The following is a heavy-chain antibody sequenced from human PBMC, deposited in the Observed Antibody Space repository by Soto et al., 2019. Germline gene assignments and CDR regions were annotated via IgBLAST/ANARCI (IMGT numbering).Heavy chain of an antibody. J-gene: IGHJ2*01. V-gene: IGHV1-46*01. Sequence: QAQLVQSGAEAKKPGASVKVSCKASGFTFTNYWMHWVRQAPGQGLERTGLINPSAHSTVYAQKFQGRVIMPRDTSTNTVYMDLSSLRSEDTAIYYCARYNSMTVAGQINWHFHPWARGTLVTVSS. CDR3: ARYNSMTVAGQINWHFHP. D-gene: IGHD6-19*01. CDR1: GFTFTNYW. CDR2: INPSAHST.